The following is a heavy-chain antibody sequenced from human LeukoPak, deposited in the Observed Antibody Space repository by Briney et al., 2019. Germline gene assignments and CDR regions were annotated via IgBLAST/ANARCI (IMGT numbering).Heavy chain of an antibody. D-gene: IGHD6-19*01. J-gene: IGHJ4*02. CDR2: LSYDGSNE. V-gene: IGHV3-30-3*01. Sequence: GGSLRLSCAAPAFTFSTYNIHWVRQAPSKGLEWVAVLSYDGSNEYYTDSVKGRFTISRDNSKDTVYLQMNSLRAEDTALYYCAREFTTGWYDYWGQGTLVTVSS. CDR3: AREFTTGWYDY. CDR1: AFTFSTYN.